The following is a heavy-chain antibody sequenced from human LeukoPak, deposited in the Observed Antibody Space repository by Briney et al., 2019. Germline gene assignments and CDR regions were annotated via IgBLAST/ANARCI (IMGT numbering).Heavy chain of an antibody. CDR3: ARHGSSWYLGLGFDY. D-gene: IGHD6-13*01. CDR2: IYHSGST. J-gene: IGHJ4*02. V-gene: IGHV4-38-2*02. Sequence: SETLSLTCTVSGYSISSGYYWGWIRQPPGKGLEWIGSIYHSGSTYYNPSLKSRVTISVDTSKNQFSLKLSSVTAADTAVYYCARHGSSWYLGLGFDYWGQGTLVTVSS. CDR1: GYSISSGYY.